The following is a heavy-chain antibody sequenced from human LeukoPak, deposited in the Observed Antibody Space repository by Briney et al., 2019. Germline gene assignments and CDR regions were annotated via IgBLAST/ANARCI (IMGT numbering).Heavy chain of an antibody. V-gene: IGHV3-30*04. J-gene: IGHJ4*02. CDR3: ARASGYSSGWPFDY. CDR2: ISYDGSNK. D-gene: IGHD6-19*01. Sequence: GGSLRLSCAASGFTFSSYAVHWVRQAPGKGLEWVAVISYDGSNKYYADSVKGRFTISRDNSKNTLYLQMNSLRAEDTAVYYCARASGYSSGWPFDYWGQGTLVTVSS. CDR1: GFTFSSYA.